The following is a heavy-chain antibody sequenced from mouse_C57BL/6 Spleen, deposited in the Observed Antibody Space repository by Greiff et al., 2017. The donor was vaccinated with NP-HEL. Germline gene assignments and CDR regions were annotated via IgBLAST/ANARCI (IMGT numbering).Heavy chain of an antibody. CDR2: IYIGNGYT. CDR3: VKWYYGSSYYFDY. CDR1: GYTFTSYG. V-gene: IGHV1-58*01. Sequence: EVQLQQSGAELVRPGSSVKMSCKTSGYTFTSYGINWVKQRPGQGLEWIGYIYIGNGYTEYNEKFKGKATLTSDTSSSTAYMQLSRLTSEDSANYFCVKWYYGSSYYFDYWGQGTTLTVSS. J-gene: IGHJ2*01. D-gene: IGHD1-1*01.